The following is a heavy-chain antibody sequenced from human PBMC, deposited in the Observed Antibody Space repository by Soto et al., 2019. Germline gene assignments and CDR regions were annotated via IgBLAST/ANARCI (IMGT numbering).Heavy chain of an antibody. D-gene: IGHD5-12*01. CDR2: IFHDGTA. Sequence: SETLSLTCAVSGVSISSGNWWTWVRQTPQRGLEYIGEIFHDGTANYYPSFERRVAISVDTSKNQFSLQLTSVTAADTAIYFCARDRRDGYKRYFEFWGQGNQVTVSS. J-gene: IGHJ4*02. V-gene: IGHV4-4*02. CDR3: ARDRRDGYKRYFEF. CDR1: GVSISSGNW.